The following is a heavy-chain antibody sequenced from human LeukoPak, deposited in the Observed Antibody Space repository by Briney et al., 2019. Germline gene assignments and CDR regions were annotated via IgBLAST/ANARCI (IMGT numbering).Heavy chain of an antibody. CDR2: ISGSSTSI. CDR3: SAAVGTPSYYDMDV. J-gene: IGHJ6*02. CDR1: GFTFRTYS. Sequence: GGSLRLSCAASGFTFRTYSMNWVRQAPGKGLEWVSYISGSSTSIYYAGSVRGRFTISRDNAKNSLYLQMNSLRAEDTAVYYCSAAVGTPSYYDMDVWGQGTAVTVSS. V-gene: IGHV3-48*01. D-gene: IGHD6-13*01.